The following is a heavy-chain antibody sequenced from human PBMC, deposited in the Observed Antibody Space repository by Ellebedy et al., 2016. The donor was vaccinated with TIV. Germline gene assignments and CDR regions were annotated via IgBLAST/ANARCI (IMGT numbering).Heavy chain of an antibody. CDR1: GFTFSSYS. Sequence: GESLKISCAASGFTFSSYSMNWVRQAPGKGLEWVSSISSSSSYIYYADSVKGRFTIPRDNAKNSLYLQMNSLRTEDTALYYCAKGGVYIAVVSYFDYWGQGTLVTVSS. D-gene: IGHD6-19*01. V-gene: IGHV3-21*04. J-gene: IGHJ4*02. CDR2: ISSSSSYI. CDR3: AKGGVYIAVVSYFDY.